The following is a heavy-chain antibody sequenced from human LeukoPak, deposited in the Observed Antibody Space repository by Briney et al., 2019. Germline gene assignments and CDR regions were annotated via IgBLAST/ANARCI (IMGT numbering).Heavy chain of an antibody. CDR2: IYTSGST. J-gene: IGHJ4*02. CDR1: GGSISSYY. Sequence: SETLSLTCTVSGGSISSYYWSWIRQPAGKGLEWIGRIYTSGSTNYNPSLKSRVTMSVDTSKDQFSLKLSSVTAADTAVYYCAREIPYYDSSGYYCDYWGQGPLVTVSS. V-gene: IGHV4-4*07. CDR3: AREIPYYDSSGYYCDY. D-gene: IGHD3-22*01.